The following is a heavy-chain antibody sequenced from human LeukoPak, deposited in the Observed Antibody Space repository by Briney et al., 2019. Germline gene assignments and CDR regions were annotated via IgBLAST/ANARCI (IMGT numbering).Heavy chain of an antibody. CDR3: ARDRMVVAATPSGYYYYGMDV. CDR1: GGSISSGGYY. Sequence: SQTLSLTCTVSGGSISSGGYYWSWILQHPGKGLEWIGYIYYSGSTYYNPSLKSRVTISVDTSKNQFSLKLSSVTAADTAVYYCARDRMVVAATPSGYYYYGMDVWGQGTTVTVSS. D-gene: IGHD2-15*01. V-gene: IGHV4-31*03. CDR2: IYYSGST. J-gene: IGHJ6*02.